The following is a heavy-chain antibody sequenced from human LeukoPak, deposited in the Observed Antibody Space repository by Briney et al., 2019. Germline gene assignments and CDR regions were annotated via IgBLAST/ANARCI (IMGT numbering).Heavy chain of an antibody. CDR2: ISTTSSHI. J-gene: IGHJ3*02. V-gene: IGHV3-21*01. Sequence: KPGGSLRLSCAASGFTFSTYSMNWVRQAPGKGLEWVSSISTTSSHIYYADSMKGRFTISRDNAKDSLSLQVNSLRAEDTAVYYCARGSMIVQRRDVFDIWGQGTMVTVSS. D-gene: IGHD3-22*01. CDR3: ARGSMIVQRRDVFDI. CDR1: GFTFSTYS.